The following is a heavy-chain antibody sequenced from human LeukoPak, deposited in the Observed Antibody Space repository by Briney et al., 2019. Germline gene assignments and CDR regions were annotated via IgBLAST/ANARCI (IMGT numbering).Heavy chain of an antibody. CDR1: GLTFSIHW. Sequence: SGGSLRLSCAASGLTFSIHWMNWVRQAPGKGLERVANINQDGSDKYYVDSVKGRFTISRDNTKNSLYLQMNSLRAEDTAVYYCVGGDYWGQGTLVTVSS. CDR2: INQDGSDK. V-gene: IGHV3-7*01. CDR3: VGGDY. J-gene: IGHJ4*02.